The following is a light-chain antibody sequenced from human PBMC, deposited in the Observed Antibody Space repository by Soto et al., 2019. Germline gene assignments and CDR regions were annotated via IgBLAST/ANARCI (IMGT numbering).Light chain of an antibody. CDR2: EVN. V-gene: IGLV2-8*01. CDR3: SSYAGTPFV. J-gene: IGLJ1*01. CDR1: SSDVGRYNY. Sequence: HSVLTQPPSASGSPGQSVTISCTGTSSDVGRYNYVSWYQQHPGKAPKLMISEVNKRASGVPDRFSGSKSGNTASLTVSGLQAEDEADYYCSSYAGTPFVFGTGTRSPS.